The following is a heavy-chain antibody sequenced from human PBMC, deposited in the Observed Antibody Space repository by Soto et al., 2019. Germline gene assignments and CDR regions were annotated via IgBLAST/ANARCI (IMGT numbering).Heavy chain of an antibody. CDR3: ARQWLVRVGFDY. V-gene: IGHV4-59*08. J-gene: IGHJ4*02. CDR1: GGSISRYC. D-gene: IGHD6-19*01. CDR2: IYYSGST. Sequence: SETLSLPCSVSGGSISRYCCSWIRQPPGKGLEWIGYIYYSGSTNYHPSLKSRVTISVDTSKNQFSLKLSSVTAADTAVYYCARQWLVRVGFDYWGQGTLVT.